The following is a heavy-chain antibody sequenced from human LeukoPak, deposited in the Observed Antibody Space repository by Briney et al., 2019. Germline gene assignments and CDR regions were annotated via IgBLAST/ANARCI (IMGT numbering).Heavy chain of an antibody. CDR3: ARHRPGQWLSYYFDY. CDR2: IYPGDSDT. Sequence: GESLQISCKGSGYSFTSYWIGWVRQLPGKGLEWMGIIYPGDSDTRYSPSFQGQVTISADKSISAAYLQWSSLKASDTAMYYCARHRPGQWLSYYFDYWGQGTLVTVSS. V-gene: IGHV5-51*01. J-gene: IGHJ4*02. D-gene: IGHD6-19*01. CDR1: GYSFTSYW.